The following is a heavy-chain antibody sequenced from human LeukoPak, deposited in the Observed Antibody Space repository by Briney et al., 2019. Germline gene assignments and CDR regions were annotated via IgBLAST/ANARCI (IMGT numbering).Heavy chain of an antibody. CDR2: IYYSGST. D-gene: IGHD6-19*01. J-gene: IGHJ4*02. Sequence: SETLSLTCTVSGGSISSYYWSWIRQPPGKGLEWIGYIYYSGSTNYNPSLKSRVTISVDTSKNQFSLKLSSVTAADTAVYYCARAVAVAGGFDCWGQGTLVTVSS. CDR3: ARAVAVAGGFDC. V-gene: IGHV4-59*01. CDR1: GGSISSYY.